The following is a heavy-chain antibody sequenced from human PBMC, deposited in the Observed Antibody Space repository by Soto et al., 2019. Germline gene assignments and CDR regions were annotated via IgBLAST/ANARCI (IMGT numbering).Heavy chain of an antibody. J-gene: IGHJ4*02. D-gene: IGHD3-10*01. CDR3: TTPPMVRGVINIDY. CDR2: IKSKTDGGTT. Sequence: EVQLVESGGGLVKPGGSLRLSCAASGFTFSNVWMSWVRQAPGKGLEWVGRIKSKTDGGTTDYAAPVKGRFTISRDDSKNTLYLQMNSLKTEDTAVYYCTTPPMVRGVINIDYWGQGTLVTVSS. V-gene: IGHV3-15*01. CDR1: GFTFSNVW.